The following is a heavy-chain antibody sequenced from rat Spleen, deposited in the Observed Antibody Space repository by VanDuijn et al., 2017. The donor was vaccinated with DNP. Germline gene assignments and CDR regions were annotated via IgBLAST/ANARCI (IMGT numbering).Heavy chain of an antibody. CDR2: IWSNGGT. CDR1: GLSLTSNS. V-gene: IGHV2-47*01. CDR3: ARSPETSYIYFPWVH. J-gene: IGHJ3*01. D-gene: IGHD1-2*01. Sequence: QVQLKETGPGLVQPSQTLSLTCTVSGLSLTSNSVSWIRQPPGKGLEWMGVIWSNGGTDYNLAIKSRLSISRDTSKSQVFLKMHSLQIEDTATYYCARSPETSYIYFPWVHWGQGTLVTVSS.